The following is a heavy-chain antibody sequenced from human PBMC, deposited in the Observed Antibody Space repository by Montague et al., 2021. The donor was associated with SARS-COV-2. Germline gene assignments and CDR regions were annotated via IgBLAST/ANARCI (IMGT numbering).Heavy chain of an antibody. J-gene: IGHJ4*02. CDR1: GGSVIGDTYF. V-gene: IGHV4-61*01. CDR3: ARAANILSGFYNRPFEY. D-gene: IGHD3-9*01. Sequence: SETLSLSCTVSGGSVIGDTYFWSWIRQPPGKGLEWIAYIYDSDTTNNNPSFWSRVSMSSDRSKNQFSLKLTSVTPADTAVYYCARAANILSGFYNRPFEYWGQGILVTVSA. CDR2: IYDSDTT.